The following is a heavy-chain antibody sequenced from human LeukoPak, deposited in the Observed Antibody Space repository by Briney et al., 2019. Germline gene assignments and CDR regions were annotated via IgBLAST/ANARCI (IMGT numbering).Heavy chain of an antibody. Sequence: ASVKVSCKVSGYTLTELSMHWVRQAPGKGLEWMGGFDPEDGETIYAQKFQGRVTMTEDTSTDTAYMELSGLRSEDTAVYYCATGYSYGQGFDYWGQGTLVTVSS. V-gene: IGHV1-24*01. CDR3: ATGYSYGQGFDY. D-gene: IGHD5-18*01. J-gene: IGHJ4*02. CDR1: GYTLTELS. CDR2: FDPEDGET.